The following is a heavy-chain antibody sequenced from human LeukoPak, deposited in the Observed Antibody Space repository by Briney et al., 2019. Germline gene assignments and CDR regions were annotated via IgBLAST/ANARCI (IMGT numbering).Heavy chain of an antibody. CDR1: GLTLRSYS. V-gene: IGHV3-48*01. D-gene: IGHD2-2*01. J-gene: IGHJ4*02. CDR2: ISSSTTII. CDR3: AKDGGVAAATYFDY. Sequence: PGGSLRLSCAASGLTLRSYSMKWVSQAPGKGLEWVSYISSSTTIIDYADSVKGRFTISRDNSKNTLYLQMNSLRAEDTAVYYCAKDGGVAAATYFDYWGQGTLVTVSS.